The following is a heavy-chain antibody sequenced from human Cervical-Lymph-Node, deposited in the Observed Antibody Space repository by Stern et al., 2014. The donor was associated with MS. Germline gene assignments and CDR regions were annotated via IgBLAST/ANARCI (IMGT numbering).Heavy chain of an antibody. D-gene: IGHD3-10*01. Sequence: QVQLVESGAEVKKPGASVKVSCKASGYSFTSSDVNWVRQATGQGFEWMGWMSPNSGNTGYAQKFQGRVTMTRDTSIRTAYMELSSLRSEDTAVYYCARGPPNYGFDYWGQGTLVTVSS. V-gene: IGHV1-8*01. CDR1: GYSFTSSD. CDR2: MSPNSGNT. J-gene: IGHJ4*02. CDR3: ARGPPNYGFDY.